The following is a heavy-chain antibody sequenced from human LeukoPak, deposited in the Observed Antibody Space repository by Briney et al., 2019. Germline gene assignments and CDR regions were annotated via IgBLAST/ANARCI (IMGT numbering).Heavy chain of an antibody. Sequence: AETLSLTCTVSGDSISSSSEYWGWIRQPGGKGLEWIGRMYYSGNIYYNRARKSQITRRVDTAKNQFSLTLSSVTAADTAVYYCVRDSGAYSSGWPYFDYWGQGTLVTVSS. J-gene: IGHJ4*02. CDR3: VRDSGAYSSGWPYFDY. CDR2: MYYSGNI. V-gene: IGHV4-39*07. D-gene: IGHD6-19*01. CDR1: GDSISSSSEY.